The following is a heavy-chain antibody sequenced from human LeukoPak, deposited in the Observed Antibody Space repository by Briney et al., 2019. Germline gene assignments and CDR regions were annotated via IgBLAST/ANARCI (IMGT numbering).Heavy chain of an antibody. V-gene: IGHV3-30*02. CDR2: IRYDGSNK. D-gene: IGHD2-2*01. CDR1: GFTFSSYG. Sequence: PGGSLRLSCAASGFTFSSYGMHWVRQAPGKGLEWVAFIRYDGSNKYYADSVKGRFTISRDNSKNTLYLQINSLRAEDTAVYYCAKDPVVPAATFDYWGQGTLVTVSS. J-gene: IGHJ4*02. CDR3: AKDPVVPAATFDY.